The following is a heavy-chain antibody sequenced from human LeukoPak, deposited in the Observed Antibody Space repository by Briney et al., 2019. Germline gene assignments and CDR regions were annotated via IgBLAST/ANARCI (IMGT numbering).Heavy chain of an antibody. D-gene: IGHD6-19*01. CDR1: GGSVSSGSYY. CDR3: ARGSGKQWLVRGAFDI. J-gene: IGHJ3*02. V-gene: IGHV4-61*01. CDR2: IYYSGST. Sequence: SETLSLTCTVSGGSVSSGSYYWSWIRQPPGKGLEWIGYIYYSGSTNYNPSLKSRVTISVDTSKNQFSLKLSSVTAADTAVYYCARGSGKQWLVRGAFDIWGQGTMVTVSS.